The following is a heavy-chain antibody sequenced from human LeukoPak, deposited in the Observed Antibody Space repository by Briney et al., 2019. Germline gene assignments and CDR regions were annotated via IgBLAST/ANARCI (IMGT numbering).Heavy chain of an antibody. CDR3: ARRGSSGCFDF. CDR2: ISGSGGNT. D-gene: IGHD6-19*01. V-gene: IGHV3-23*01. CDR1: GFTFRNYV. Sequence: PGGSLRLSCAASGFTFRNYVIHWVRQAPGKGLEWVSAISGSGGNTYSADSVKGRFTISRDNSKNTLFLQMHSLRVEDTATYYCARRGSSGCFDFWGQGTLVTVSS. J-gene: IGHJ4*02.